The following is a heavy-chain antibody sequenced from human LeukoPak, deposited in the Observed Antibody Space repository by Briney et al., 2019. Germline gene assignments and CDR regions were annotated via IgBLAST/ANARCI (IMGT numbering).Heavy chain of an antibody. CDR2: IIPIFGTA. V-gene: IGHV1-69*13. Sequence: SVKVSCKASGYTFTSYGISWVRQAPGQGLEWMGGIIPIFGTANYAQKFQGRVTITADESTSTAYMELSSLRSEDTAVYYCALTRSSWKPPYFDYWGQGTLVTVSS. CDR3: ALTRSSWKPPYFDY. D-gene: IGHD6-13*01. J-gene: IGHJ4*02. CDR1: GYTFTSYG.